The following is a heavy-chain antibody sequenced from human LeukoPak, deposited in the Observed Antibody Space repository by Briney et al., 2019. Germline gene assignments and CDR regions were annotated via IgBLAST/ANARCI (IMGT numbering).Heavy chain of an antibody. J-gene: IGHJ4*02. Sequence: SETLSLTCTVSGGSISNYYWSWIRQPPGKGLEWIGYVYYSGSTNYNPSLKSRVAISVDTSKNQFSLKLSSVTAADTAVYYCTRERRDGYKVYFDYWGQGTLVTVSS. CDR3: TRERRDGYKVYFDY. V-gene: IGHV4-59*01. D-gene: IGHD5-24*01. CDR2: VYYSGST. CDR1: GGSISNYY.